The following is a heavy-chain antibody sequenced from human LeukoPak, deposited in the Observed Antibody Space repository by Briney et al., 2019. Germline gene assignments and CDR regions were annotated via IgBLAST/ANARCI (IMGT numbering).Heavy chain of an antibody. V-gene: IGHV3-23*01. J-gene: IGHJ4*02. Sequence: GGSLRLSCAASGFTFSSYCMNWVRQAPGKGLEWVSSISGSGGSTYYADSVKGRFTISRDNSKNTLYLHMNSLRAEDTAVYYCAKDLTTVTTGDYWGQGTLVTVSS. CDR3: AKDLTTVTTGDY. CDR2: ISGSGGST. CDR1: GFTFSSYC. D-gene: IGHD4-17*01.